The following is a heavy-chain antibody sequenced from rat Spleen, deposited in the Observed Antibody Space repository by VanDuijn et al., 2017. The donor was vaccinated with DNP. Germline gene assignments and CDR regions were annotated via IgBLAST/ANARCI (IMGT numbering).Heavy chain of an antibody. CDR2: ISPSGGST. Sequence: EVQLVESGGGLVQPGRSLKLSCAASGFTFSNYGMHWIRQAPTKGLEWVASISPSGGSTYYRDSVKGRFTISRDNAKSTLYLQMDSLRSEDTATYYCATDWEQGDYFDYWGQGVMVTVSS. CDR3: ATDWEQGDYFDY. D-gene: IGHD5-1*01. V-gene: IGHV5-19*01. CDR1: GFTFSNYG. J-gene: IGHJ2*01.